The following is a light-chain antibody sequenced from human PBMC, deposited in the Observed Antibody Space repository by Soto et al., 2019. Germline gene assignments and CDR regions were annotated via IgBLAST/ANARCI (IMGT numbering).Light chain of an antibody. CDR1: QRLSSW. Sequence: DIQMTQSPSTFLESEGAKATTIGGASQRLSSWLAWYQQKPGKAPKLLIYKASSLESGVPSRFSGSGSGTEFTLTISSLQPDDFATYYCQQYNSYPYTFGQGTKLEIK. CDR2: KAS. V-gene: IGKV1-5*03. CDR3: QQYNSYPYT. J-gene: IGKJ2*01.